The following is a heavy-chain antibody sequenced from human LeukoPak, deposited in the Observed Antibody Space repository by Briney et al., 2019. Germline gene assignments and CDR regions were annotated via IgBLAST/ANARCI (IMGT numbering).Heavy chain of an antibody. J-gene: IGHJ4*02. CDR2: IYYSGST. D-gene: IGHD3-16*01. CDR3: ARQGAFNY. Sequence: PSETLSLTCTVSGGSISSSSYYWGWIRQPPGKGLEWIGSIYYSGSTYYNPSLKSRVTISVDTSKNQFSLKLSSVTAADTAVYYYARQGAFNYWGQGTLVTVSS. V-gene: IGHV4-39*01. CDR1: GGSISSSSYY.